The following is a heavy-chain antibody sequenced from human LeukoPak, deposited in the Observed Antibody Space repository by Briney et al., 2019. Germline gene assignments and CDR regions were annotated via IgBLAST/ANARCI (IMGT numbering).Heavy chain of an antibody. CDR3: AKYYYGSGSYYNSFDY. V-gene: IGHV1-69*13. J-gene: IGHJ4*02. Sequence: SVKVSCKASGGTFSSYAISWVRQAPGQGLEWMGGIIPIFGTANYAQKFQGRVTITADESTSTAYMELSSLRSEDTAVYYCAKYYYGSGSYYNSFDYWGQGTLVTVSS. D-gene: IGHD3-10*01. CDR2: IIPIFGTA. CDR1: GGTFSSYA.